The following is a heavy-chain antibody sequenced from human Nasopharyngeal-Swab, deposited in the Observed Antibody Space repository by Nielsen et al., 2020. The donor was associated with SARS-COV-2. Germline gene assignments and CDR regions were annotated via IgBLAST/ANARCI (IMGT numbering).Heavy chain of an antibody. V-gene: IGHV3-21*01. CDR1: GFRDYS. D-gene: IGHD1-26*01. J-gene: IGHJ4*02. CDR2: ISSSSSDI. CDR3: ARGGSGSYPFGD. Sequence: GESLKISCVDSGFRDYSMNWVRQAPGKGLEWVSSISSSSSDIYYADSVKGRFTISRDSAKNSLYLQMNSLRAEDTAVYYCARGGSGSYPFGDWGQGTLVTVSS.